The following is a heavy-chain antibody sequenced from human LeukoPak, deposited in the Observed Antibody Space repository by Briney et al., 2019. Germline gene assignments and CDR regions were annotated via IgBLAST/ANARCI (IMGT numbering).Heavy chain of an antibody. V-gene: IGHV1-2*02. CDR2: INPNSGGT. CDR3: ARGPYCSGGTCYSQYFDY. CDR1: GFTFTAYY. J-gene: IGHJ4*02. Sequence: ASVKVSCKASGFTFTAYYMHWVRQAPGQGIEWMGWINPNSGGTNYPQKFQGRVTMTLDTSISTAYMELSRLTSDDTAVYYCARGPYCSGGTCYSQYFDYWGQGTLVTVSS. D-gene: IGHD2-15*01.